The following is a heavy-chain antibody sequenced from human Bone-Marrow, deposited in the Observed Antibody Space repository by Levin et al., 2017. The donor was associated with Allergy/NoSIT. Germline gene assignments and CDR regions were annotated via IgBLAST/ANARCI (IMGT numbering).Heavy chain of an antibody. D-gene: IGHD2-2*01. Sequence: SETLSLTCTVSGGSISSGGYYWSWIRQHPGKGLEWIGYIYYSGSTYYNPSLKSRVTISVDTSKNQFSLKLSSVTAADTAVYYCARDMVVVVPAALYYYYYGMDVWGQGTTVTVSS. CDR2: IYYSGST. CDR3: ARDMVVVVPAALYYYYYGMDV. CDR1: GGSISSGGYY. V-gene: IGHV4-31*03. J-gene: IGHJ6*02.